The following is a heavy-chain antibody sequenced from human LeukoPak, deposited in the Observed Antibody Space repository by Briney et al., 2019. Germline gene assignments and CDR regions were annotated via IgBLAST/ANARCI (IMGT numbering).Heavy chain of an antibody. CDR1: GYTFTSCY. Sequence: ASVKVSCRASGYTFTSCYMHWVRQAPGQGLEWMGIINPSGGSTSYAQKFQGRVTMTRDTSTSTVYMELSSLRSEDTAVYYCARVRRRWLQLSYFDYWGQGTLVTVSS. CDR2: INPSGGST. J-gene: IGHJ4*02. CDR3: ARVRRRWLQLSYFDY. D-gene: IGHD5-24*01. V-gene: IGHV1-46*01.